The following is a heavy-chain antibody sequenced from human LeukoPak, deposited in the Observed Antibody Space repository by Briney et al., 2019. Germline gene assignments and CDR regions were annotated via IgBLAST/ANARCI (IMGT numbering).Heavy chain of an antibody. V-gene: IGHV4-59*01. Sequence: PSETLSLPCTVSGGSISSYYWSWIRQPPGKGLEWLGYIYSSGSTNYNPSLKSRVTISVDTSKDQFSLKLSSVTAADTAVYYCARGYYDYLWGSYRPMPFDYWGQGTLVTVSS. J-gene: IGHJ4*02. D-gene: IGHD3-16*02. CDR3: ARGYYDYLWGSYRPMPFDY. CDR1: GGSISSYY. CDR2: IYSSGST.